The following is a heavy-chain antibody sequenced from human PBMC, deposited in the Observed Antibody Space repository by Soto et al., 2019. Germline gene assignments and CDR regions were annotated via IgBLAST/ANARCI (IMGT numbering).Heavy chain of an antibody. CDR3: AKDLPPFDAFDI. Sequence: EVQLVESGGGLVQPGRSLRLSCAASGFTFDDYAMHWVRQAPGKGLEWVSGISWNSGSIGYADSVKGRFTISRDNAKNSLYLQMNSLRAEDTALYYCAKDLPPFDAFDICGQGTMVTVSS. J-gene: IGHJ3*02. CDR2: ISWNSGSI. V-gene: IGHV3-9*01. CDR1: GFTFDDYA.